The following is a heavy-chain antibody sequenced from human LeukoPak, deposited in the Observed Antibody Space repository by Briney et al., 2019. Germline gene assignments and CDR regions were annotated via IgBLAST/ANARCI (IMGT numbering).Heavy chain of an antibody. D-gene: IGHD1/OR15-1a*01. Sequence: SETLSLTCTVSGGSISSYYWSWIRRPPGKGLEWIGYIYYSRSTNYNPSLKSRVTISVDTSKNQFSLKLSSVTAADTAVYYCASLEQNWFDPWGQGTLVTVSS. V-gene: IGHV4-59*01. J-gene: IGHJ5*02. CDR1: GGSISSYY. CDR2: IYYSRST. CDR3: ASLEQNWFDP.